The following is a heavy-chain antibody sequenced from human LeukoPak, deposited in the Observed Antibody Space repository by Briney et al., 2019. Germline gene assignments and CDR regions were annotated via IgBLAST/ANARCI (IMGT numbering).Heavy chain of an antibody. D-gene: IGHD3-10*01. CDR2: ISYDGSNK. CDR3: AKDIQAYSYGSGNPTFDY. V-gene: IGHV3-30-3*01. Sequence: GGSLRLSCAASGFTFSSYAMHWVRQAPGKGLEWVAVISYDGSNKYYADSVKGRFTISRDNSKNTLYLQMNSLRAEDTAVYYCAKDIQAYSYGSGNPTFDYWGQGTLVTVSS. J-gene: IGHJ4*02. CDR1: GFTFSSYA.